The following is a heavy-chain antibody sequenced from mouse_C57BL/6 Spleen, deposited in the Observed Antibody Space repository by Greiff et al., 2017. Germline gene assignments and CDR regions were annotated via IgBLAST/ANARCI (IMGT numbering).Heavy chain of an antibody. CDR3: AREGDYGSRGYFDY. J-gene: IGHJ2*01. Sequence: QVQLQQSGAELAKPGASVKLSCKASGYTFPSYWMHWVKQRPGQGLARIGYINPSSGYTKYNQKFKDKATLPADKSSSTAYMQLSSLTYEDSAVYYCAREGDYGSRGYFDYWGQGTTHTVSS. V-gene: IGHV1-7*01. D-gene: IGHD1-1*01. CDR1: GYTFPSYW. CDR2: INPSSGYT.